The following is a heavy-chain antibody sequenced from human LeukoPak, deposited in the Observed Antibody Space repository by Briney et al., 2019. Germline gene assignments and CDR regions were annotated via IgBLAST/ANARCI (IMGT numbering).Heavy chain of an antibody. CDR3: AGGDGDYDYFDY. D-gene: IGHD4-17*01. CDR1: GFTFRSYA. Sequence: GGSLRLSCAASGFTFRSYAMHWVRQAPGKGLEWVAAISYDGSNKYYSDSVKGRFTISRDNSKNTLYLQMNSLRAEDTAVYYCAGGDGDYDYFDYWGQGILVTVSS. CDR2: ISYDGSNK. J-gene: IGHJ4*02. V-gene: IGHV3-30-3*01.